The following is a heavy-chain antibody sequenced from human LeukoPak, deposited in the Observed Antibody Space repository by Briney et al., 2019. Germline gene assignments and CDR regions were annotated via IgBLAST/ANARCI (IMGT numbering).Heavy chain of an antibody. D-gene: IGHD1-26*01. CDR1: GFTFSNYY. V-gene: IGHV3-7*01. CDR2: IKQDGSEK. Sequence: GGSLTLFCSACGFTFSNYYVTWLRQAPGKAREWVAFIKQDGSEKAYGDSVKGRFTISRDNAKTSLYLQMDSLRAEDTAIYYCVRGSPVWEIWGQGALVTVSS. CDR3: VRGSPVWEI. J-gene: IGHJ4*02.